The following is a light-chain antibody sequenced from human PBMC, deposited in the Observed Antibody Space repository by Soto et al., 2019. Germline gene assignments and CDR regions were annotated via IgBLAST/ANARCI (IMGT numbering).Light chain of an antibody. Sequence: QSVLTQPASVSGSPGQSITISCTGTSSDIGNYDFVSWYQQVPGTAPKAMIYEVSSRPSGVSNRFSGSKSGNTASLAISGLQAEDEAYYYCSSYAGNYIYVFGTGTKVTVL. J-gene: IGLJ1*01. CDR3: SSYAGNYIYV. CDR1: SSDIGNYDF. CDR2: EVS. V-gene: IGLV2-14*01.